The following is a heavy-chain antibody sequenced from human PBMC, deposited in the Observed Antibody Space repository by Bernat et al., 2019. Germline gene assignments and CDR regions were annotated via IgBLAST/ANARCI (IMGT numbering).Heavy chain of an antibody. CDR3: ARDTGASYGSGSYYTSHFQH. CDR2: ISGSGGST. Sequence: EVQLVESGGGLVQPGGSLRLSCAASGFTFSSYAMSWVRQAPGKGLEWVSAISGSGGSTYYADSVKGRFTISRDNSKNTLYLQMNSLRAEDTAVYYCARDTGASYGSGSYYTSHFQHWGQGTLVTVSS. D-gene: IGHD3-10*01. J-gene: IGHJ1*01. CDR1: GFTFSSYA. V-gene: IGHV3-23*04.